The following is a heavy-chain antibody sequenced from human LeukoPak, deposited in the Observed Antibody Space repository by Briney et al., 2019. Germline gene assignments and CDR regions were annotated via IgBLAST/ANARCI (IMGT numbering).Heavy chain of an antibody. J-gene: IGHJ5*02. CDR1: GYSFTSYW. CDR3: ARMIYGSGSYYRWFDP. V-gene: IGHV5-51*01. CDR2: IYPGDSDT. Sequence: GESLQISCQGSGYSFTSYWIGWVRPMPGKGLEWMGIIYPGDSDTRYSPSFQGQVTISADKSISTAYLQWSSLKASDTAMYYCARMIYGSGSYYRWFDPWGQGTLVTVSS. D-gene: IGHD3-10*01.